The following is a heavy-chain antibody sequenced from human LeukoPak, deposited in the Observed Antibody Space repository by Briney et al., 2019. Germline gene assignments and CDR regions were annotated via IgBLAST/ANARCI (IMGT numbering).Heavy chain of an antibody. V-gene: IGHV4-59*08. CDR1: GGSNSSYY. CDR2: ISDIGSI. CDR3: AGHHPRNTVDF. D-gene: IGHD2/OR15-2a*01. Sequence: SETLSLTCTVSGGSNSSYYWSWIRQPPGKGLEWIAYISDIGSINYNPSLKSRVTISLDTSKNQFSLKLSSVTAADTAVYYCAGHHPRNTVDFWGQGTLVTVSS. J-gene: IGHJ4*02.